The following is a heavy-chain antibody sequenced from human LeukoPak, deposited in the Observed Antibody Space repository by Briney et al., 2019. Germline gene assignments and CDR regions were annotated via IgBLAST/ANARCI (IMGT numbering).Heavy chain of an antibody. V-gene: IGHV4-39*07. CDR3: ARNPSGWYSGDAFDI. CDR2: IYYSGST. Sequence: SETLSLTCTVSGGSISSSSYYWGWIRQPPGKGLEWIGSIYYSGSTYYNPSLKSRVTISVDTSKNQFSLKLSSVTAADTAVYYCARNPSGWYSGDAFDIWGQGTMVTVSS. J-gene: IGHJ3*02. D-gene: IGHD6-19*01. CDR1: GGSISSSSYY.